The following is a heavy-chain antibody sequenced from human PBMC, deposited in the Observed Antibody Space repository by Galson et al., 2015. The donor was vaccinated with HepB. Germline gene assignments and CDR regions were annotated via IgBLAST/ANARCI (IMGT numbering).Heavy chain of an antibody. J-gene: IGHJ2*01. CDR3: ATPSITMVRGVITNWYFDL. Sequence: SVKVSCKVSGYTLTELSMHWVRQAPGKGLEWMGGFDPEDGETIYAQKFQGRVTMTEDTSTDTAYMELSSLRSEDMAVYYCATPSITMVRGVITNWYFDLWGRGTLVTVSS. CDR1: GYTLTELS. V-gene: IGHV1-24*01. D-gene: IGHD3-10*01. CDR2: FDPEDGET.